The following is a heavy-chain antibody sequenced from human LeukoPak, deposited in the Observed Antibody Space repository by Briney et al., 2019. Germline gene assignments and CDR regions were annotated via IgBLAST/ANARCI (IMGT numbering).Heavy chain of an antibody. CDR2: IHSDGTT. CDR1: GFTVNSNY. Sequence: PGGSLRLSCAASGFTVNSNYMSWVRQAPGKGLEWVSVIHSDGTTYYADSVKGRFIISRDNAKNSLYLEMNSLSAEDTAMNYCVGEGTRSVDYWGQGTLVTVSS. V-gene: IGHV3-53*01. CDR3: VGEGTRSVDY. J-gene: IGHJ4*02. D-gene: IGHD6-25*01.